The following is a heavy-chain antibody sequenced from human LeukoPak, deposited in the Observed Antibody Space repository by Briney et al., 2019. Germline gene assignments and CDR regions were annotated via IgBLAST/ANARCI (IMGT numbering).Heavy chain of an antibody. D-gene: IGHD5-12*01. V-gene: IGHV4-39*01. J-gene: IGHJ3*02. CDR3: ARRTRPGYGGSENAFDI. Sequence: PSETLSLTCTVSGDSINTRNYYWAWIRQPPGKGLEWNGNLYCGANTHYNPSVQSRVTISADPSNNQFSLNLTSMTAKDTAFYYCARRTRPGYGGSENAFDIWGQGTMVTVSS. CDR2: LYCGANT. CDR1: GDSINTRNYY.